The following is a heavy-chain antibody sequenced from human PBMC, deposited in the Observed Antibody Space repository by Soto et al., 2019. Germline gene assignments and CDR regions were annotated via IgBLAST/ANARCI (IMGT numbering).Heavy chain of an antibody. V-gene: IGHV3-33*01. CDR1: DFTFSSYG. J-gene: IGHJ4*02. CDR3: ARETTVTTPYYYFDY. Sequence: GGSLGLSCAASDFTFSSYGMHWVRQAPGKGLEWVAVVWYDGSNKYYADSVKGRFTISRDNAKNTLYLQMNSLRAEDTAVYYCARETTVTTPYYYFDYWGQGTPVTVSS. D-gene: IGHD4-17*01. CDR2: VWYDGSNK.